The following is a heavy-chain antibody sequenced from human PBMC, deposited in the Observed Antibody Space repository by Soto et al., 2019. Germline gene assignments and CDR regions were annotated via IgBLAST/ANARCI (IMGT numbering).Heavy chain of an antibody. CDR3: ASVPFPLPSVPRDGMDV. CDR2: INHSGST. CDR1: GGSFSGYY. D-gene: IGHD2-15*01. Sequence: SETLSLTCAVYGGSFSGYYWSWIRQPPGKGLEWIGEINHSGSTNYNPSLKSRVTISVDTSKNQFSLKLSSVTAADTAVYYCASVPFPLPSVPRDGMDVWGQGTTVTVSS. V-gene: IGHV4-34*01. J-gene: IGHJ6*02.